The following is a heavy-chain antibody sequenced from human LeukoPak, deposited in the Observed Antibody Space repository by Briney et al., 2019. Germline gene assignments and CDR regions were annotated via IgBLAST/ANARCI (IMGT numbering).Heavy chain of an antibody. Sequence: PGGSLRLSCAASGFTFSSYGMHWVRQAPGKGLEWVAVMSSDGNAMFYADSVKGRFTISRDNSKNTLCLQMNSLRAEDTAVYYCVRESEYYFDHSASFDYWGQGTLVTVSS. J-gene: IGHJ4*02. CDR3: VRESEYYFDHSASFDY. V-gene: IGHV3-30*03. CDR2: MSSDGNAM. CDR1: GFTFSSYG. D-gene: IGHD3-22*01.